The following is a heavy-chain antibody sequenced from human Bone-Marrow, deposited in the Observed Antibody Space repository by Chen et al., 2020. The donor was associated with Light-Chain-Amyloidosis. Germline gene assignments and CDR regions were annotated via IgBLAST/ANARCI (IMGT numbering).Heavy chain of an antibody. D-gene: IGHD1-26*01. V-gene: IGHV1-69*05. CDR3: ATARLQAGTYTYYHSYYMHV. J-gene: IGHJ6*03. CDR2: IIPVIGTI. CDR1: GDTFSSYA. Sequence: GTEVKKPGPSVKVSCKASGDTFSSYALNWVRQAPGQGLEWMAEIIPVIGTIRYAPDFQGRVTVTTDESMSTAYMELSSLRSEDTAVYYCATARLQAGTYTYYHSYYMHVWGTGTTVIVSS.